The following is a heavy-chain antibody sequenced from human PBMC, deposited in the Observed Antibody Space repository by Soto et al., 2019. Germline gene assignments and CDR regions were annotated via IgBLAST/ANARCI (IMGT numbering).Heavy chain of an antibody. CDR1: GGTFSNHA. Sequence: QVHLVQSGAEVKKPVSSVKVSCKAPGGTFSNHAINWVRQAPGQGLEWMGRIIPIFTTTNYAQKFQGRVTMTADESTSTAYMELSSLKHDDTAIYYCAREVAADGTFREDVFDIWGQGTLVTVSS. D-gene: IGHD6-13*01. V-gene: IGHV1-69*12. CDR3: AREVAADGTFREDVFDI. CDR2: IIPIFTTT. J-gene: IGHJ3*02.